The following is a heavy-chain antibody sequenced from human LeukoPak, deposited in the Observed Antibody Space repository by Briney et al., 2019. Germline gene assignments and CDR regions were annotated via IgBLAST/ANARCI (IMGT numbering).Heavy chain of an antibody. CDR3: ARAPRITMVRGVPSGYYYYGMDV. D-gene: IGHD3-10*01. CDR2: INHSGST. J-gene: IGHJ6*02. CDR1: GGSFSGYY. V-gene: IGHV4-34*01. Sequence: PSETLSLTCAVYGGSFSGYYWSWIRQPPGKGLEWIGEINHSGSTNYNPSLKSRVTISVDTSKNQSSLKLSSVTAADTAVYYCARAPRITMVRGVPSGYYYYGMDVWGQGTTVTVSS.